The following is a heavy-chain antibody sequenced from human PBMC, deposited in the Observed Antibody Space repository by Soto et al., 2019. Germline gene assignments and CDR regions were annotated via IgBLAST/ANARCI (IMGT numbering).Heavy chain of an antibody. D-gene: IGHD6-13*01. V-gene: IGHV3-74*01. J-gene: IGHJ6*02. Sequence: PGGSLRLSCAASGFTFSSYWMHWVRQAPGKGLVWVSRINSDGSSTSYADSVKGRFTISRDNAKNTLYLQMNSLRAEDTAVYYCARVSSSLPSTQTYGMDVWGQGTTVTVSS. CDR3: ARVSSSLPSTQTYGMDV. CDR2: INSDGSST. CDR1: GFTFSSYW.